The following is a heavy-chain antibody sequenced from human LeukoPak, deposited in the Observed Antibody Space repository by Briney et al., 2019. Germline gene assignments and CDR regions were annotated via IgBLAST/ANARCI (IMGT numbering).Heavy chain of an antibody. CDR1: GYTFTGYY. V-gene: IGHV1-46*01. CDR3: ARVSADSSGYLLACDY. CDR2: INPSGGST. Sequence: ASVKVSCKASGYTFTGYYIHWVRQAPGQGLEWMGIINPSGGSTSYAQKFQGRVTMTRDTSTSTVYMELSSLRSEDTAVYYCARVSADSSGYLLACDYWGQGTLVTVSS. D-gene: IGHD3-22*01. J-gene: IGHJ4*02.